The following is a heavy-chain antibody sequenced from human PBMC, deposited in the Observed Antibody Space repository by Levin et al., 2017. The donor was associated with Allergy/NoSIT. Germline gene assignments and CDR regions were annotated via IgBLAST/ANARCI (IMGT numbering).Heavy chain of an antibody. J-gene: IGHJ4*02. CDR2: INPDGSEM. CDR1: GFTFSRYW. Sequence: GGSLRLSCAVSGFTFSRYWMSWFRLAPGKGLEWMAEINPDGSEMHYLDPVKGQFIISRDNAKNSAYREMNTLGPEDTAVYYCARREGSSWYGYYFDYWGQGTLVTVSS. CDR3: ARREGSSWYGYYFDY. V-gene: IGHV3-7*01. D-gene: IGHD6-13*01.